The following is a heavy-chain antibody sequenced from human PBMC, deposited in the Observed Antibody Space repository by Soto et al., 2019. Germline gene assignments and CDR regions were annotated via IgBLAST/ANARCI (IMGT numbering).Heavy chain of an antibody. CDR2: IKPKSEGETA. D-gene: IGHD6-19*01. CDR1: RFNFSAAW. CDR3: ATVPYRSGPT. J-gene: IGHJ4*02. Sequence: EMQLVQSGGGLVKPGGSLRLSCVASRFNFSAAWLNWIRQAPGKGLEWVGRIKPKSEGETADYTAPVRGRFTISRDDSQNTLHLQMASLKTEDPAVYYSATVPYRSGPTWGLGVLVTVSS. V-gene: IGHV3-15*07.